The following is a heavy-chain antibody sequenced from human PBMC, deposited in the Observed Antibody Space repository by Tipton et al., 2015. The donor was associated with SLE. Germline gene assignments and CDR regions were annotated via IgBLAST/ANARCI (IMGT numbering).Heavy chain of an antibody. D-gene: IGHD2-15*01. V-gene: IGHV4-4*02. CDR1: GASISSSNW. CDR3: ARPLIGGSSGFFES. Sequence: TLSLTCTLSGASISSSNWWTWVRQPPGKGLEWIGDIYHSGGANYNPSLKSRVTISVDKSKNQFSLKLNSVTAADTAVYYCARPLIGGSSGFFESWGQGTLVTVSS. J-gene: IGHJ4*02. CDR2: IYHSGGA.